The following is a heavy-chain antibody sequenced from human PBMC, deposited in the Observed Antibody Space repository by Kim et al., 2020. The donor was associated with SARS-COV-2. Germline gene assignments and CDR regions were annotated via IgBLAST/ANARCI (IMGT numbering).Heavy chain of an antibody. J-gene: IGHJ4*02. V-gene: IGHV4-34*01. CDR2: GST. D-gene: IGHD4-17*01. CDR3: ARDGDFFDY. Sequence: GSTNYNPSLKSRVTISVDTSKNQFSLKLSSVTAADTAVYYCARDGDFFDYWGQGTLVTVSS.